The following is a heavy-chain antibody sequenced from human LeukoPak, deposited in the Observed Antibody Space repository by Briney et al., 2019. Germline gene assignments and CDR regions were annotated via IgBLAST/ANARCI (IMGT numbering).Heavy chain of an antibody. CDR2: ISGSGGST. CDR1: GFTFSSYI. CDR3: ATRGYTYGTGY. D-gene: IGHD5-18*01. V-gene: IGHV3-23*01. Sequence: GGSLRLSCAASGFTFSSYIMSWVRQAPGKGLEWVSGISGSGGSTYYADSVKGRFTISRDNSKNTLYLQMNSLRAEDTAVYYCATRGYTYGTGYWGQGTLVTVSS. J-gene: IGHJ4*02.